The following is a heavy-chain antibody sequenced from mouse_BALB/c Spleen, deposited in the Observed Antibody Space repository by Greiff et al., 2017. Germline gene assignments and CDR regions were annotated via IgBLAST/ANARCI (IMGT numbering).Heavy chain of an antibody. CDR3: AREGRSGTTMDY. Sequence: QVQLKESGAELVRPGASVTLSCKASGYTFTDYEMHWVKQTPVHGLEWIGAIDPETGGTAYNQKFKGKATLTADKSSSTAYMELRSLTSEDSAVYYCAREGRSGTTMDYWGQGTSVTVSS. CDR1: GYTFTDYE. J-gene: IGHJ4*01. V-gene: IGHV1-15*01. CDR2: IDPETGGT. D-gene: IGHD3-1*01.